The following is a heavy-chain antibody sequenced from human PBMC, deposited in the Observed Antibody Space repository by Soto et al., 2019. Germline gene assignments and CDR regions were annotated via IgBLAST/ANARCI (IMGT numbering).Heavy chain of an antibody. CDR1: GHSISADY. CDR2: VDASGNT. V-gene: IGHV4-4*07. Sequence: QVQLQESGPGLVKASETLSLSCTVSGHSISADYWSWIRQPAGKRLEWLGRVDASGNTNYNPSLKSQVTMSVDTSKNQFFLKVRSVTAADTAMYFCARDVGGSVVPHWFDPWGQGALVTVSS. D-gene: IGHD3-22*01. J-gene: IGHJ5*02. CDR3: ARDVGGSVVPHWFDP.